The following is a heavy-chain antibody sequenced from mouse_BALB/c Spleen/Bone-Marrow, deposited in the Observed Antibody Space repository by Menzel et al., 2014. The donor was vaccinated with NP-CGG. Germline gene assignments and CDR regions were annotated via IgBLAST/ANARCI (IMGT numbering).Heavy chain of an antibody. CDR3: GRGKDGYYSFDY. J-gene: IGHJ2*01. CDR1: GYSFTGYF. Sequence: EVKLVESGPELVKPGASVKISCKAPGYSFTGYFMNWVKQSHGKSLEWIGRINPYNGDTFYNQKFKGKAALTVDKSSSTAHMELLSLTSEDSAVYYCGRGKDGYYSFDYWGQGTTLTVSS. D-gene: IGHD2-3*01. V-gene: IGHV1-37*01. CDR2: INPYNGDT.